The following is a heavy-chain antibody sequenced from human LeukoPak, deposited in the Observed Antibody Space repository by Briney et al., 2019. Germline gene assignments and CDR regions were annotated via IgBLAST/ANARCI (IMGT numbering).Heavy chain of an antibody. J-gene: IGHJ5*02. CDR1: GVSFSGYY. CDR3: ARGRDDYTDYNWFEP. D-gene: IGHD4-11*01. Sequence: PSETLSLTCAVSGVSFSGYYWSWIRQSPEKGLEWIGEINHSAYTNYNPSLKSRVTISLDTSKTQFSLKLLSATAADTAVYYRARGRDDYTDYNWFEPWGQGTLVTVSS. CDR2: INHSAYT. V-gene: IGHV4-34*01.